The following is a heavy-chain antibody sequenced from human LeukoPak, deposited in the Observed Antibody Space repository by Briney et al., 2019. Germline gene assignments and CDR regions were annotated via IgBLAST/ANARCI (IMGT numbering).Heavy chain of an antibody. Sequence: GGSLRLSCAASGFTFSSYELYWVRQAPGKGLEWISYVSSSSTIIKYADSVRGRFTISRDDARESLYLQMSSLRADDTAIYYCGASRQYVGAFDIWGQGTLVTVSS. CDR3: GASRQYVGAFDI. J-gene: IGHJ3*02. V-gene: IGHV3-48*03. D-gene: IGHD3-16*01. CDR2: VSSSSTII. CDR1: GFTFSSYE.